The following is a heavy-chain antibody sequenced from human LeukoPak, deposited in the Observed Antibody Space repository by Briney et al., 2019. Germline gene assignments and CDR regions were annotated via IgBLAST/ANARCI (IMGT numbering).Heavy chain of an antibody. D-gene: IGHD2-2*01. CDR1: GGSISSSSSY. J-gene: IGHJ4*02. CDR3: ARDLSVPPYYFDY. Sequence: SETLSLTCSVSGGSISSSSSYWGWIRQPPGKGLEWIGSIYYSGSSFDNPALKSRVTISVDTSKNQFSLKLSSVTAADTAVYYCARDLSVPPYYFDYWGQGTLVTVSS. V-gene: IGHV4-39*02. CDR2: IYYSGSS.